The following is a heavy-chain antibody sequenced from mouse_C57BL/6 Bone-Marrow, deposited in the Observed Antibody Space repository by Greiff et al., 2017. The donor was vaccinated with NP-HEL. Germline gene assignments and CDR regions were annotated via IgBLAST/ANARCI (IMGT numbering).Heavy chain of an antibody. CDR1: GYTFTSYG. J-gene: IGHJ2*01. CDR2: IYPRSGNT. CDR3: ARRDYYGNDVVY. Sequence: VMLVESGAELARPGASVKLSCKASGYTFTSYGISWVKQRTGQGLEWIGEIYPRSGNTYYNEKFKGKATLTADKSSSTAYMELRSLTSEDSAVYFCARRDYYGNDVVYWGQGTTLTVSS. V-gene: IGHV1-81*01. D-gene: IGHD2-2*01.